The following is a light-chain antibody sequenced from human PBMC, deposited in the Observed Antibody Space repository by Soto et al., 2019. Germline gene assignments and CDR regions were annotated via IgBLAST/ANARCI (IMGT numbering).Light chain of an antibody. CDR3: QQYETYAGT. J-gene: IGKJ3*01. CDR2: RAA. Sequence: DIQMTQSPSSLSASVGDRVTITCRASQIINTWLAWSQQKPGKAPKLLSYRAANLVNGVPSRFSGSGSGTEFTLTISRRQPDEFSIEYGQQYETYAGTFGPGTKVDL. V-gene: IGKV1-5*03. CDR1: QIINTW.